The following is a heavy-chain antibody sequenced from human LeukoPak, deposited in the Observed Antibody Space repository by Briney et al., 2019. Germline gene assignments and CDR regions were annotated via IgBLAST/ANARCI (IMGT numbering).Heavy chain of an antibody. CDR1: GFSFSRSA. V-gene: IGHV3-30*10. CDR2: IPYDGTEK. J-gene: IGHJ6*03. Sequence: GGSLRLSCAASGFSFSRSAKHWVRQAPGKGLEWVAVIPYDGTEKNYIDSVKGRFTISRDNSKNTLYLHMNSLRLEDTGAYFCARQGSSLDYFYNHLDVWGRGTTVTVSS. CDR3: ARQGSSLDYFYNHLDV. D-gene: IGHD6-6*01.